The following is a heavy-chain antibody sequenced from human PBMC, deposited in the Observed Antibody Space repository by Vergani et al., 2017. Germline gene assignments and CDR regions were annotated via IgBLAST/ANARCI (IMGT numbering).Heavy chain of an antibody. D-gene: IGHD2-8*01. V-gene: IGHV1-2*02. CDR2: INPNSGGT. CDR1: GYTFTGYY. J-gene: IGHJ4*02. CDR3: ARGLGCTNGVCYGFDY. Sequence: QVQLVQSGAEVKKPGASVKVSCKASGYTFTGYYMHWVRQAPGQGLEWMGWINPNSGGTNYAQKFQGRVTMTRDTSIRTAYMELSRLKSDDTAVYYCARGLGCTNGVCYGFDYWGQGTLVTVSS.